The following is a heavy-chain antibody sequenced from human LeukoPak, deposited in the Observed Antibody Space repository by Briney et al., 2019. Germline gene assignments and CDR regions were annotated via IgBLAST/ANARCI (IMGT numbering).Heavy chain of an antibody. J-gene: IGHJ4*02. Sequence: GSLRLSCAASGFTFSTYAMTWVRQAPGEGLKWVGGINKRGDNTYYTDSVKGRFTISRDNSRNTLYLQMNSLRAEDTAVYYCAKDRRGYSGYWGQGTLVTVSS. CDR3: AKDRRGYSGY. CDR1: GFTFSTYA. D-gene: IGHD5-12*01. V-gene: IGHV3-23*01. CDR2: INKRGDNT.